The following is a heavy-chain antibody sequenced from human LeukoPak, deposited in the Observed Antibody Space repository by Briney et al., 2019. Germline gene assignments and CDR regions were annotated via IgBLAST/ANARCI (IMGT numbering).Heavy chain of an antibody. V-gene: IGHV4-34*01. Sequence: PETLSLTCAVYGGSFSGYYWSWIRQPPGKGLEWIGEINHSGSTNYNPSLKGRVTISVDTSKNQFSLKLSSVTAADTAVYYCAADSGYMDYWGQGTLVTVSS. CDR3: AADSGYMDY. CDR2: INHSGST. CDR1: GGSFSGYY. J-gene: IGHJ4*02. D-gene: IGHD3-22*01.